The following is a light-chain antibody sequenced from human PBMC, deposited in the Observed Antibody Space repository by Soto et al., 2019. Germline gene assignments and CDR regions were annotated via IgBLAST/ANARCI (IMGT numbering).Light chain of an antibody. V-gene: IGKV3-15*01. CDR3: QQYNSWLWT. CDR1: QSVSSN. Sequence: EIVMTQSPATLSVSPGERATLSCRASQSVSSNLAWYQQKPGQAPRLLIYGASTRATGIPARFSGSGSGTEFTLIISSLQSEDSAVYYCQQYNSWLWTFGQGSKVAIK. CDR2: GAS. J-gene: IGKJ1*01.